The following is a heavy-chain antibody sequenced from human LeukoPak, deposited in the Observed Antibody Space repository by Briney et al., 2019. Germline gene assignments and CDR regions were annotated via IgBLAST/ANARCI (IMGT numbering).Heavy chain of an antibody. Sequence: SETLSLTCTVSGYSISSGYYWGWIRQPPGKGLEWIGSIYHSGSTYYNPSLKSRVTISVDTSKNQFSLKLSSVTAADTAVYYCARVTKTYYDFWRGYSAGAFDIWGQGTMVTVSS. J-gene: IGHJ3*02. V-gene: IGHV4-38-2*02. CDR1: GYSISSGYY. CDR3: ARVTKTYYDFWRGYSAGAFDI. CDR2: IYHSGST. D-gene: IGHD3-3*01.